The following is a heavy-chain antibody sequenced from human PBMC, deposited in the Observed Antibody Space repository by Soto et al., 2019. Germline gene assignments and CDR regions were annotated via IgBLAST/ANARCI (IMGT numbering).Heavy chain of an antibody. CDR3: GGSSSGWYYFAY. CDR2: IYYSGST. Sequence: TSETLSLTCTVSGGSISSYYWSWIRQPPGKGLEWIGYIYYSGSTNYNPSLKSRVTISVDTSKNQFSLKLSSVTAADTAVYYCGGSSSGWYYFAYWGQGTLVTVSS. J-gene: IGHJ4*02. V-gene: IGHV4-59*01. CDR1: GGSISSYY. D-gene: IGHD6-19*01.